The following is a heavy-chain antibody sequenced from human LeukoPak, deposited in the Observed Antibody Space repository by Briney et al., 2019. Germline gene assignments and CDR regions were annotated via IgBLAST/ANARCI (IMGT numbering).Heavy chain of an antibody. V-gene: IGHV3-21*01. D-gene: IGHD3-10*01. CDR1: GFSFSSYS. CDR2: ISSSSNYI. J-gene: IGHJ5*02. CDR3: ATDLIHYYASGAKT. Sequence: GGSLRLSCAASGFSFSSYSMKWVRQAPGKGLEWVSSISSSSNYIYYADSVKGRFTISRDNAKNSLYLQMNSLRAEDTAVYYCATDLIHYYASGAKTWGQGTLVTVSS.